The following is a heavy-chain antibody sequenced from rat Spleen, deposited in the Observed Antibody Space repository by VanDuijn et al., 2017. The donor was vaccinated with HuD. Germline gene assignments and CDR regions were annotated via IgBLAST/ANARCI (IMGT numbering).Heavy chain of an antibody. CDR1: GYSITSNY. D-gene: IGHD1-12*01. CDR3: ERYRDSYGHVGIFDN. Sequence: EVQLQESGPGPVKVSESLSLTCSVTGYSITSNYWGWNRKFPGNKMEWIGYIGYSGDTGYHPSLKSRISITRDTSKNQFFLQLNSVTSEDTTTYYCERYRDSYGHVGIFDNWGQGVMVTVSS. CDR2: IGYSGDT. V-gene: IGHV3-1*01. J-gene: IGHJ2*01.